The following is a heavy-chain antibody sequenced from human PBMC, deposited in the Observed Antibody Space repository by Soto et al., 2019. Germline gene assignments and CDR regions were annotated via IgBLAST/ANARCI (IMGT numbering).Heavy chain of an antibody. CDR2: MNPNTGDT. J-gene: IGHJ4*02. V-gene: IGHV1-8*01. CDR3: ARGDGYIFDY. Sequence: QVQLAQSGAEVKKPGASVKVSCKASGYTFISYDINWVRQATGQGLEWMGWMNPNTGDTGYAQKFQGRVTMTRNTSINTANLELSSLRSDDTAVYFCARGDGYIFDYWGQGTLVTVSS. CDR1: GYTFISYD. D-gene: IGHD5-12*01.